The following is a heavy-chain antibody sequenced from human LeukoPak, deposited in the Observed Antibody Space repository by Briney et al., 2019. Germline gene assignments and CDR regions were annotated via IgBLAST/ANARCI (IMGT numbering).Heavy chain of an antibody. J-gene: IGHJ4*02. V-gene: IGHV4-4*02. CDR1: GGSISSNNW. Sequence: TSGTLSLTCAVSGGSISSNNWWGWVRQPPGKGLEWIGEIYHSGRPNYNPSLKSRVTISVDKSRNHFSLNLSSVTAADTAVYYCARVNINNWHSCDYWGQGTLVTVSS. D-gene: IGHD1-1*01. CDR3: ARVNINNWHSCDY. CDR2: IYHSGRP.